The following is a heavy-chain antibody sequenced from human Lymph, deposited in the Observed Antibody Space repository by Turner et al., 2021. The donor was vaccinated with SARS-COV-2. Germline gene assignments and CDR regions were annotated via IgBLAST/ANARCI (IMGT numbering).Heavy chain of an antibody. D-gene: IGHD3-10*01. V-gene: IGHV3-30*04. J-gene: IGHJ6*02. CDR1: GFTCSTYS. Sequence: QVQLVESGGGVVQPGLSRRLPCAASGFTCSTYSIYWVRQAPGNGVEWLGVISYDGSNKYYADSVKGRFTISRDNSKNTLYLQMNSLRAEDTAVYYCARYASGGYFYYGMDVWGQGTTVTVSS. CDR2: ISYDGSNK. CDR3: ARYASGGYFYYGMDV.